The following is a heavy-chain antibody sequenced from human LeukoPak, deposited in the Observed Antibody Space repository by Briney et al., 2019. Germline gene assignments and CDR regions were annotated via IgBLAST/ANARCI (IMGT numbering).Heavy chain of an antibody. J-gene: IGHJ4*02. D-gene: IGHD1-26*01. CDR1: GFTFSSYA. V-gene: IGHV3-64*01. CDR3: ARVGSGSYHMDYFDY. Sequence: GGSLRLSCPASGFTFSSYAMYWVRQAPGKGLEYVSGISSNGGSTYYANSVKGRFTISRDNSKNTLYLQMGSLRAEDMAVYYCARVGSGSYHMDYFDYWGQGTLVTVSS. CDR2: ISSNGGST.